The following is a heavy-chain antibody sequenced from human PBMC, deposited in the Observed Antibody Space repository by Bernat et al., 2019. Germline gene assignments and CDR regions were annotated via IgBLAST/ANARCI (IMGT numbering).Heavy chain of an antibody. CDR2: ISGSGGSGSGAST. D-gene: IGHD5-24*01. CDR3: ARDGRGDGLHAFDI. V-gene: IGHV3-23*01. Sequence: EVQLLDSGGGLVQPGGSLRLSCAASGFTFSSYAMSWVRLAPGKGLEWVSAISGSGGSGSGASTYYADSVKGRFTISRDNSKNTLYLQMNSLRAEDTAVYYCARDGRGDGLHAFDIWGQGTMVTVSS. CDR1: GFTFSSYA. J-gene: IGHJ3*02.